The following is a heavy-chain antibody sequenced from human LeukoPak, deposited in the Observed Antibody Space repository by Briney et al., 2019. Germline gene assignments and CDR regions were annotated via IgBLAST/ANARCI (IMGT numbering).Heavy chain of an antibody. D-gene: IGHD3-16*01. CDR3: ARDWGQTDSPLDY. CDR1: GYTFTNYG. V-gene: IGHV1-18*01. CDR2: ISGYNGNT. J-gene: IGHJ4*02. Sequence: ASVKVSCKASGYTFTNYGTSWVRQAPGQGLEWMGWISGYNGNTNYAQKFQGRVTMTTDTSTTTASMELRSLRSDDTAVYYCARDWGQTDSPLDYWGQGTLVTVSS.